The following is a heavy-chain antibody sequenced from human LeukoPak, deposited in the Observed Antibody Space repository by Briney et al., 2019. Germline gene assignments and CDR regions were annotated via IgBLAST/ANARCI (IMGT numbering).Heavy chain of an antibody. CDR3: AKAVRLPLWFDP. V-gene: IGHV3-23*01. J-gene: IGHJ5*02. CDR1: GGTFSSYA. D-gene: IGHD3-10*01. CDR2: ISGSGGST. Sequence: SCKASGGTFSSYAMSWVRQAPGKGLEWVSAISGSGGSTYYADSVKGRFTISRDNSKNTLYLQMNSLRAEDTAVYYCAKAVRLPLWFDPWGQGTLVTVSS.